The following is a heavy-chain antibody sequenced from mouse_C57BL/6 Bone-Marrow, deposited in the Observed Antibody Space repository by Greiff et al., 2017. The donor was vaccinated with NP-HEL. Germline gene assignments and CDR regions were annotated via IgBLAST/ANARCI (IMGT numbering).Heavy chain of an antibody. CDR2: IHPNSGST. D-gene: IGHD2-10*02. V-gene: IGHV1-64*01. J-gene: IGHJ3*01. CDR1: GYTFTSYW. Sequence: VQLQQPGAELVKPGASVKLSCKASGYTFTSYWMHWVKQRPGQGLEWIGMIHPNSGSTYYNEKFKSKATLPVDKSSSTAYMQLSSLTSEDSAVDYCGRERYGNYEFAYWGQGTLVTVSA. CDR3: GRERYGNYEFAY.